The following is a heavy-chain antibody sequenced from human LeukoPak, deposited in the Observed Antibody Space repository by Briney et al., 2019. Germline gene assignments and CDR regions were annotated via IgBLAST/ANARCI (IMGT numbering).Heavy chain of an antibody. J-gene: IGHJ6*02. CDR2: IWYDGSNK. CDR3: AREGLGYGMDV. Sequence: PGRSLRLSCAPSGFTFSSYGMHWVRQAPGKGLEWVAVIWYDGSNKYYADSVKGRFTISRDNSKNTLYLQMNSLRAEDTAVYYCAREGLGYGMDVWGQGTTVTVSS. CDR1: GFTFSSYG. V-gene: IGHV3-33*08.